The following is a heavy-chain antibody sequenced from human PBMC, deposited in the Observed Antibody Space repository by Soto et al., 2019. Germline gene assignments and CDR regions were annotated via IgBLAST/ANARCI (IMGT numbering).Heavy chain of an antibody. V-gene: IGHV3-48*02. CDR3: ARGGTVVTPHYYYGMDV. CDR2: ISSSSSTI. J-gene: IGHJ6*02. Sequence: EVQLVESGGGLVQPGGSLRLSCAASGFTFSSYSMNWVRQAPGKGLEWVSYISSSSSTIYYADSVKGRFTISRDNAKNSLYLQMNSLRDEDTAVYYCARGGTVVTPHYYYGMDVWGQRTTVTVSS. D-gene: IGHD2-21*02. CDR1: GFTFSSYS.